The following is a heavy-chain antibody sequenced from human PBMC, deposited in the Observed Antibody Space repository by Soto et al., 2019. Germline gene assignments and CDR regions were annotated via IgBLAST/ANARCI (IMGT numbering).Heavy chain of an antibody. CDR2: ISYDGSNK. V-gene: IGHV3-30*03. D-gene: IGHD6-13*01. J-gene: IGHJ6*02. CDR1: GFTFSSYG. CDR3: ATDTDIAAAGTPYYYYGMDV. Sequence: GGSLRLSCAASGFTFSSYGMHWVRQAPGKGLEWVAVISYDGSNKYYADSVRGRFTISRDNSKNTLYLQMNSLRAEDTAVYYCATDTDIAAAGTPYYYYGMDVWGQGTTVTVSS.